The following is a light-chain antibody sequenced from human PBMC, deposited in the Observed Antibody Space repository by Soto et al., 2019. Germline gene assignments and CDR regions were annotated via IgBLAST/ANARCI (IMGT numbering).Light chain of an antibody. V-gene: IGKV3-20*01. CDR2: GAS. J-gene: IGKJ1*01. Sequence: EVVLTQSPGTLSLPPGEGSTVSCRASQSVSSSYLACYQQKPGHAPRLLIYGASSRATGIPDRLSGSGSGTDFTLTISRPEPEDFAVYYCQQYGSSRTFGQGTKVDIK. CDR3: QQYGSSRT. CDR1: QSVSSSY.